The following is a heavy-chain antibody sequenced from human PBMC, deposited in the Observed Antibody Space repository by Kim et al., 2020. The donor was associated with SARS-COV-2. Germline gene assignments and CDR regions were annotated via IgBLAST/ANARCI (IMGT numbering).Heavy chain of an antibody. CDR2: IYYSGST. V-gene: IGHV4-39*07. CDR1: GGSISSSSYY. J-gene: IGHJ4*02. Sequence: SETLSLTCTVSGGSISSSSYYWGWIRQPPGKGLEWIGSIYYSGSTYYNPSLKSRVTISVDTSKNQFSLKLSSVTAADTAVYYCARIPDDYYDSSGYFPFAVDYWGQGTLVTVSS. D-gene: IGHD3-22*01. CDR3: ARIPDDYYDSSGYFPFAVDY.